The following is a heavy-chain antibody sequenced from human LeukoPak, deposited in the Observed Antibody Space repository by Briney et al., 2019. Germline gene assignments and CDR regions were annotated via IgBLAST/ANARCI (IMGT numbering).Heavy chain of an antibody. V-gene: IGHV4-39*07. J-gene: IGHJ4*02. D-gene: IGHD2-15*01. Sequence: SETLSLTCTVSGGSIGRSSYYWGWIRQPPGRGLEWIGNIYYNGNTNYNPSLKSRVTISIDTSKDHFSLKLSPVTAADTAVYYCAREVGNIVVVVAAPYYFDYWGQGTLVTVSS. CDR2: IYYNGNT. CDR1: GGSIGRSSYY. CDR3: AREVGNIVVVVAAPYYFDY.